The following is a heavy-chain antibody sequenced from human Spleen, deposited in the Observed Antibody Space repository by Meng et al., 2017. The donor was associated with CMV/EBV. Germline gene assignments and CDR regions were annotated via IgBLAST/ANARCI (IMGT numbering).Heavy chain of an antibody. J-gene: IGHJ4*02. CDR1: GFTFSSYW. CDR2: IKQDGSEK. V-gene: IGHV3-7*04. Sequence: LSLTCAASGFTFSSYWMSWVHQAPGKGLEWVANIKQDGSEKYYVDSVKGRFTISRDNAKNTLYLQMNSLRAGDTAVYYCAKDYSFWSGYPEGSFDCWGQGTLVTVSS. D-gene: IGHD3-3*01. CDR3: AKDYSFWSGYPEGSFDC.